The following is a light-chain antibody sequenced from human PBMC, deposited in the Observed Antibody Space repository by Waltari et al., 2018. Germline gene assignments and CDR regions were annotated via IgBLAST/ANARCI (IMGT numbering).Light chain of an antibody. Sequence: QSVLTQPPSVSGAPGQSVTISCTGSSSNIGAGHAVHWYQEFPGTAPKLVIYGNNNRPSGLPDLFSGSKSGTAASLAITGLQAEDEADYYCQSYDSSLNVYVFGTGTKVTVL. CDR1: SSNIGAGHA. CDR3: QSYDSSLNVYV. J-gene: IGLJ1*01. V-gene: IGLV1-40*01. CDR2: GNN.